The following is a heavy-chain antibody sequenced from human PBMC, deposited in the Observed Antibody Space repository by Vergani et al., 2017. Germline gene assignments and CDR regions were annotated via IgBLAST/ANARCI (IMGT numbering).Heavy chain of an antibody. V-gene: IGHV3-9*01. CDR2: ISWNSGSI. D-gene: IGHD6-19*01. CDR3: AKESSIAVALFDY. J-gene: IGHJ4*02. Sequence: EVQLVESGGGLVQPGRSLRLFCAASGFTFDDYAMHWVRQAPGKGLEWVSGISWNSGSIGYADSVKGRFTISRDNAKNSLYLQMNRLRAEDTALYYCAKESSIAVALFDYWGQGTLVTVSS. CDR1: GFTFDDYA.